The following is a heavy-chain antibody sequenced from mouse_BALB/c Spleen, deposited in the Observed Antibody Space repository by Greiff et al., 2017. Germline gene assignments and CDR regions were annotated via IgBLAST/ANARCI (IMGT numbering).Heavy chain of an antibody. CDR2: IRNKANGYTT. CDR3: ATDGAMITTSAMDY. J-gene: IGHJ4*01. CDR1: GFTFTDYY. Sequence: EVMLVESGGGLVQPGGSLRLSCATSGFTFTDYYMSWVRQPPGKALEWLGFIRNKANGYTTEYSASVKGRFTISRDNSQSILYLQMNTLRAEDSATYYCATDGAMITTSAMDYWGQGTSVTVSS. V-gene: IGHV7-3*02. D-gene: IGHD2-4*01.